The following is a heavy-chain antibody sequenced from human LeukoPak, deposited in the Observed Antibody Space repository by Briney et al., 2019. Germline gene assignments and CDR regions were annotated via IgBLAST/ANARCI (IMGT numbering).Heavy chain of an antibody. D-gene: IGHD1-14*01. CDR3: ARDADGPGSLIDY. J-gene: IGHJ4*02. CDR2: GSSDGSTT. CDR1: GFTFSDYY. Sequence: PGGSLRLSCAASGFTFSDYYMSWIRQAPGKGLEWVSRGSSDGSTTTYADSVKGRFTISRDNGKNTLYLQMNSLRAEDTAVYYCARDADGPGSLIDYWGQGTLVTVSS. V-gene: IGHV3-74*01.